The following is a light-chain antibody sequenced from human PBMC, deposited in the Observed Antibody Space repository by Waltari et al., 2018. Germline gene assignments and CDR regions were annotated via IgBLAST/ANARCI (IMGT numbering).Light chain of an antibody. CDR3: QQYNHWPT. V-gene: IGKV3-15*01. CDR1: QSVRSN. CDR2: EAS. Sequence: IVMTQSPATLSVSPGERPTLSCRASQSVRSNLAWYQQKPGQAPRLLSYEASTRAAGVPAGFSGSGSGTEFTLTINSLQSEDLAVYYCQQYNHWPTVGGGTKVEIK. J-gene: IGKJ4*01.